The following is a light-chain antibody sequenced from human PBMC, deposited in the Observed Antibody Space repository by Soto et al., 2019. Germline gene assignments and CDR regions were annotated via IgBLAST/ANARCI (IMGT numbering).Light chain of an antibody. CDR1: NPNIGSNT. CDR2: TND. V-gene: IGLV1-44*01. J-gene: IGLJ1*01. Sequence: HSSLSQPHTQSLTPHQTVTNNYAQINPNIGSNTVSWYQLLPGTAPKLLMHTNDQRPSGVTDRFSGSKSGSSASLAISGLQSEDEAEYYCSAWDDTLHGPVFGTGTKVTVL. CDR3: SAWDDTLHGPV.